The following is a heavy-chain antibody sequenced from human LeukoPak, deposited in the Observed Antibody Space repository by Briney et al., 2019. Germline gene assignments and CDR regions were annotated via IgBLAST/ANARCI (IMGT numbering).Heavy chain of an antibody. CDR3: ARDSSPDY. CDR2: IRY. Sequence: GGSLRLSCAASGFTFSHYGMHWVRQAPGKGLEWVAFIRYYADSVKGRFTISRDNSKNTLYLQMNSLRAEDTAGYYCARDSSPDYWGQGTLVTVSS. CDR1: GFTFSHYG. D-gene: IGHD6-13*01. J-gene: IGHJ4*02. V-gene: IGHV3-33*01.